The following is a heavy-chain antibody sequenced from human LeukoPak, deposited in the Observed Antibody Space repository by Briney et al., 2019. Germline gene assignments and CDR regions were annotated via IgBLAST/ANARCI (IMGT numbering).Heavy chain of an antibody. CDR1: GYTFTGYY. Sequence: ASVKVSCKASGYTFTGYYMHWVRQAPGQGLEWMGWINPNSGGTNYAQKFQGRVTMTRDTSISTVYMELSRLRSDDTAVYYCALDSGWYYYYGMDVWGQGTTVTVSS. CDR3: ALDSGWYYYYGMDV. V-gene: IGHV1-2*02. D-gene: IGHD6-19*01. CDR2: INPNSGGT. J-gene: IGHJ6*02.